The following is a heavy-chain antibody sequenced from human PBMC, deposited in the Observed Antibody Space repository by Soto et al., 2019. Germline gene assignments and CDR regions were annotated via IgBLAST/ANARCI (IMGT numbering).Heavy chain of an antibody. V-gene: IGHV3-23*01. CDR1: GITFSTYG. D-gene: IGHD1-1*01. J-gene: IGHJ4*02. Sequence: EAQLLESGGGSVQPGGSLRLFCAASGITFSTYGMSWVRQAPGKGLEWVSGISGSGGSTYYADSVKGRFTISRDNSKDPLDLQMNSRRVEDTAVYYGAKGVLAGRARGTPYYFDYWGQGTLVTVSS. CDR2: ISGSGGST. CDR3: AKGVLAGRARGTPYYFDY.